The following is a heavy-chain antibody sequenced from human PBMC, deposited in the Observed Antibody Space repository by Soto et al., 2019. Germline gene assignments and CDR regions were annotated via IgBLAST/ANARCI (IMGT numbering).Heavy chain of an antibody. J-gene: IGHJ4*02. V-gene: IGHV1-18*01. CDR2: ISAYNGNT. D-gene: IGHD6-13*01. CDR3: ARDLGYSSSRVSGY. CDR1: GDTFTSYG. Sequence: ASVKASCKASGDTFTSYGISCVRQAPGQGLEWMGWISAYNGNTNYAQKLQGRVTMTTDTSTSTAYMELRSLRSDDTAVYYCARDLGYSSSRVSGYWGQGTLVTVSS.